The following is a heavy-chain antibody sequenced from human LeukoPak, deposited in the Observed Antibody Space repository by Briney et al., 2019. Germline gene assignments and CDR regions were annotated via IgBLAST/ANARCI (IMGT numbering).Heavy chain of an antibody. CDR2: ISSSSSYI. V-gene: IGHV3-21*01. Sequence: PGGSLRLSCAASGFTFSSYSMNWVRQAPGKGLEWVSSISSSSSYIYYADSVKGRFTISKDNAKNSLYLQMNSLRAEDTAVYYCARDPIYYYGSGSYGWGQGTLVTVSS. J-gene: IGHJ4*02. D-gene: IGHD3-10*01. CDR1: GFTFSSYS. CDR3: ARDPIYYYGSGSYG.